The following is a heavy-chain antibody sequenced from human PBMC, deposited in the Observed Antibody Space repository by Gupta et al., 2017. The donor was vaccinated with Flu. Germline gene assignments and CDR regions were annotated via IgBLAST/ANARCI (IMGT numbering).Heavy chain of an antibody. CDR2: ISSNDEE. CDR1: SLNNARMG. D-gene: IGHD3-16*01. Sequence: SLNNARMGVSWLRQPPGKALEWLAHISSNDEESYSTSLRNRVTISKDTSKSQVVLTMTNMAPVDTATDDCERMTVELATSYVVVDDWGRGTMVTVSS. V-gene: IGHV2-26*01. J-gene: IGHJ4*02. CDR3: ERMTVELATSYVVVDD.